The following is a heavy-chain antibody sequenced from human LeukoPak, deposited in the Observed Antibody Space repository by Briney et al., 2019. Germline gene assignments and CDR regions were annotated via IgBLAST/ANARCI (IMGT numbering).Heavy chain of an antibody. J-gene: IGHJ4*02. V-gene: IGHV3-23*01. D-gene: IGHD3-9*01. Sequence: GGSLRLSCAASGFTFSSYAMSWVRQAPGKGLEWVSAISGSGGSTYYADSVKGRFTISRDNAKNSLYLQMNSLRAEDTAVYYCARLARLTGYLYWGQGTLVTVSS. CDR3: ARLARLTGYLY. CDR1: GFTFSSYA. CDR2: ISGSGGST.